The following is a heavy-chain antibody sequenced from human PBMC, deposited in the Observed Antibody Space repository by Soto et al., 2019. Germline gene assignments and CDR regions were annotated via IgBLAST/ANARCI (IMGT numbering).Heavy chain of an antibody. Sequence: QVQLQESGPGLVKPSETLSLTCTVSGGSISSYYWSWIRQPPGKGLEWIGYIYYSGSTNYNPSLKRRVTISVDTSKNQFSLKLSSVTAADTAVYYCARNRGIAVAGTGEFDYWGQGTLVTVSS. V-gene: IGHV4-59*01. CDR1: GGSISSYY. CDR3: ARNRGIAVAGTGEFDY. CDR2: IYYSGST. D-gene: IGHD6-19*01. J-gene: IGHJ4*02.